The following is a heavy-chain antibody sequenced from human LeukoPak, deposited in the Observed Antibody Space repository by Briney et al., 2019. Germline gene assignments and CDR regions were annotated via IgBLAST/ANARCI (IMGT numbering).Heavy chain of an antibody. CDR2: IYHSGST. Sequence: SETLSLTCTVSCGSISSGDYYWSWIRQPPGKGLEWIGYIYHSGSTYYNPSLKSRVTISVDRSKNQFSLKLSSVTAADTAVYYCARGHPPSSGGNWFDPWGQGTLVTVSS. CDR1: CGSISSGDYY. D-gene: IGHD6-6*01. CDR3: ARGHPPSSGGNWFDP. J-gene: IGHJ5*02. V-gene: IGHV4-30-2*01.